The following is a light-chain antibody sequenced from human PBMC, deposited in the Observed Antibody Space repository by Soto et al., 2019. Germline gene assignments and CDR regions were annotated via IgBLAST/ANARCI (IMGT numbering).Light chain of an antibody. CDR3: QQYDAWPPGT. Sequence: DIVMTQSPAFVSASLGERVTLSCRASRTIDTYLAWFQHRLGQPPRLLIFGASVRAPGVPPRFSGGGAGTEFTRTINSLRSEDFAVDFGQQYDAWPPGTVGGGTTVES. CDR2: GAS. CDR1: RTIDTY. V-gene: IGKV3-15*01. J-gene: IGKJ4*01.